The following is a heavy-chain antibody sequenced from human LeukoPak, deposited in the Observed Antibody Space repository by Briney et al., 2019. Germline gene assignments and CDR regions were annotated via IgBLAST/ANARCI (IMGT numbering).Heavy chain of an antibody. D-gene: IGHD3-22*01. CDR3: ARAPDYYDSSAPPGYFDY. J-gene: IGHJ4*02. Sequence: PSQTLSLTCTVSGGSISSGGYYWSWIRQHPGKGLEWIGYIYYSGSTYYNPSLKSRVTISVDTSKNQFSLKLSSVTAADKAVYYCARAPDYYDSSAPPGYFDYWGQGTLVTVSS. V-gene: IGHV4-31*03. CDR1: GGSISSGGYY. CDR2: IYYSGST.